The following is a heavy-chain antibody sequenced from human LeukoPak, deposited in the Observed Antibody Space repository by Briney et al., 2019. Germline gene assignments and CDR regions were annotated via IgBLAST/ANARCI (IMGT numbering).Heavy chain of an antibody. CDR2: ISSSSSYI. V-gene: IGHV3-21*01. J-gene: IGHJ4*02. CDR3: AREDSKGHYDILTGYFRAYYFDY. Sequence: TGGSLRLSCAASGFTFSSYSMNWVRQAPGKGLEWVSSISSSSSYIYYADSVKGRFTISRDNAKNSLYLQMNSLRAEDTAVYYCAREDSKGHYDILTGYFRAYYFDYWGQGTQVTVSS. CDR1: GFTFSSYS. D-gene: IGHD3-9*01.